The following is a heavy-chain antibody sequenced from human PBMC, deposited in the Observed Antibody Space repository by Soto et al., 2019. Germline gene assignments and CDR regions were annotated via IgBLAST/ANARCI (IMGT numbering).Heavy chain of an antibody. V-gene: IGHV4-59*01. J-gene: IGHJ4*02. D-gene: IGHD2-8*01. CDR1: GGPISNFY. Sequence: TSETLSLTCTVSGGPISNFYWSWIRQPPGKGLEWIGYISYSGNTNYNPSLKSRVSISVDTSKNQLSLNLTSVTAADTAVYYCARAPMVLSRSYFDSWGQGTPVTVSS. CDR2: ISYSGNT. CDR3: ARAPMVLSRSYFDS.